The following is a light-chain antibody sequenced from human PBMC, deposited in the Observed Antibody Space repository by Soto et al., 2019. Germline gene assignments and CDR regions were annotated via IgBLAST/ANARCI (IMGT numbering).Light chain of an antibody. CDR1: SSNIGAGYD. CDR3: QSHDSSLSLFYG. V-gene: IGLV1-40*01. J-gene: IGLJ1*01. Sequence: QSVLTQPPSVSGAPGQRVTISCTGSSSNIGAGYDVHWYQQLPGTAPKLLIYGNSNRPSGVPDRFSGSKSGTSASLAITGLQAEDEADYYCQSHDSSLSLFYGLGTETKVAVL. CDR2: GNS.